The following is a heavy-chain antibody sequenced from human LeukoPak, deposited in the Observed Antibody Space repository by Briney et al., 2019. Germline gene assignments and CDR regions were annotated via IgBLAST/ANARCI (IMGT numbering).Heavy chain of an antibody. D-gene: IGHD7-27*01. CDR2: MNPNSGNT. J-gene: IGHJ6*03. CDR3: ARSPLGGYYYYYYMDV. CDR1: GYTFTSYD. Sequence: RASVKVSCKASGYTFTSYDINWVRQATGQGLEWMGWMNPNSGNTGYAQKFQGRVTITRNTSISTAYMELSSLRSEDTAVYYCARSPLGGYYYYYYMDVWSKGTTVTVSS. V-gene: IGHV1-8*03.